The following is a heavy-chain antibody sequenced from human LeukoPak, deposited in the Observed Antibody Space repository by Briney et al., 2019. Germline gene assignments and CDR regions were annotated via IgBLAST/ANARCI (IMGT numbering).Heavy chain of an antibody. V-gene: IGHV3-33*01. CDR1: GFTFSGYG. Sequence: PGRSLRLSCAASGFTFSGYGMHWVRQAPGKGLEWVAVIWYDGSKKYYADSAKGRFTISRDNSKNTLYVQMNSLRAEDTAVYYCARDGGGNSGNPGSFDYWGQGTPVTVSS. J-gene: IGHJ4*02. CDR3: ARDGGGNSGNPGSFDY. D-gene: IGHD4-23*01. CDR2: IWYDGSKK.